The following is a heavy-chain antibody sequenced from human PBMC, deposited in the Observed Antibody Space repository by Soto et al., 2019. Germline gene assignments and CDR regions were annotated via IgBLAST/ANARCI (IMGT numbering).Heavy chain of an antibody. CDR2: MNPNTGST. V-gene: IGHV1-8*01. CDR3: AREITGKFPN. D-gene: IGHD1-20*01. J-gene: IGHJ4*02. CDR1: GYTFTSYD. Sequence: ASVKVSCKASGYTFTSYDINWVRQATGQGLEWMGWMNPNTGSTGYAQKFQGRVTMTRNTSISTAYMELSSLRSEDTAVYYCAREITGKFPNWGQGTLVTVSS.